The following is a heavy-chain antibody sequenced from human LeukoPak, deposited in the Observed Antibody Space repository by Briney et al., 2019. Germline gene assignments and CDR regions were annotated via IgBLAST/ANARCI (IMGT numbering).Heavy chain of an antibody. J-gene: IGHJ6*03. CDR3: ARARADYRYYYYYMDV. CDR2: INHSGST. Sequence: SSQTLSLTCAVYGGSFSGYYWSWIRHPPGKGLEWLGEINHSGSTNYNPSLKSRVTISVDTSKNKFSPKLRSVTAADTAVYYCARARADYRYYYYYMDVWGKGTTVTISS. D-gene: IGHD4-11*01. CDR1: GGSFSGYY. V-gene: IGHV4-34*01.